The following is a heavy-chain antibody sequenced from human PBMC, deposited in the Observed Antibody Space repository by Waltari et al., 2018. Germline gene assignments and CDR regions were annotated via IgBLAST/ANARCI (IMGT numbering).Heavy chain of an antibody. J-gene: IGHJ4*02. D-gene: IGHD2-2*01. CDR1: GSTFPTYY. Sequence: QVQLVQSGAEVKKPGASVKFSCNAYGSTFPTYYMHWVRQAPGQGLEWMGIINPSGGSTRYVQKFQGRVTMTSDTSTSTVYMELSSLRSEDTAVYYCARVAGGRARAYQDWGQGTLVTVSS. V-gene: IGHV1-46*03. CDR3: ARVAGGRARAYQD. CDR2: INPSGGST.